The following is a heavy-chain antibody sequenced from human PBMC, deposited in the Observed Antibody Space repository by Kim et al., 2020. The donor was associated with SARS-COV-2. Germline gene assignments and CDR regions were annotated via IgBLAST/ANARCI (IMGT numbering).Heavy chain of an antibody. CDR2: INHSGST. J-gene: IGHJ6*01. D-gene: IGHD2-15*01. Sequence: SETLSLTCAVYGGSFSGYYWSWIRQPPGKGLEWIGEINHSGSTNYNPSLKSRVTISVDTSKNQFSLKLSSVTAADTAVYYCARVRRGGLYYYYYYGMDV. CDR1: GGSFSGYY. CDR3: ARVRRGGLYYYYYYGMDV. V-gene: IGHV4-34*01.